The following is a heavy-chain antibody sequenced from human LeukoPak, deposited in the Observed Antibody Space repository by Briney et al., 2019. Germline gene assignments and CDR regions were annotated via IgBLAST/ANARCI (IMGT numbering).Heavy chain of an antibody. V-gene: IGHV3-53*01. Sequence: PGGSLRLSCAASGFTVSSNYMSWVRQAPGKGLEWVSVIYSGGSTYYADSVKGRFTISRDNSKNTLYLQMNSLRAEDTAVYYCARGGSITMVRGSTFDYWGQGTLVTVSS. CDR1: GFTVSSNY. CDR2: IYSGGST. CDR3: ARGGSITMVRGSTFDY. J-gene: IGHJ4*02. D-gene: IGHD3-10*01.